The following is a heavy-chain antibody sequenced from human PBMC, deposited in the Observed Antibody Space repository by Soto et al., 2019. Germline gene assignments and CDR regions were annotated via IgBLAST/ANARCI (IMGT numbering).Heavy chain of an antibody. V-gene: IGHV1-46*01. CDR2: INPSGGRT. CDR3: AREKASTSLLTHYYYAMDV. Sequence: GASVKVSCKSSGYTFINYYVHWVRQAPGQGLEWMGMINPSGGRTTYPQKFQGRVTMTRDTSTCTVYVELSSLRSDDTAVFYCAREKASTSLLTHYYYAMDVWGQGTTVSVSS. CDR1: GYTFINYY. J-gene: IGHJ6*02.